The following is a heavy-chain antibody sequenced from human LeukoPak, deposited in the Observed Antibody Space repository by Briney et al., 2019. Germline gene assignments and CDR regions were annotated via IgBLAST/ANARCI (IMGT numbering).Heavy chain of an antibody. J-gene: IGHJ4*02. CDR1: GGSFSGYY. D-gene: IGHD3-10*01. V-gene: IGHV4-34*01. CDR2: INHSGST. CDR3: ARRGSGSYRRIPFDY. Sequence: PSETLSLTCAVYGGSFSGYYWSWIRQPPGKGLEWIGEINHSGSTNYNPSLKSRVTISVDTSKNQFSLKLSSVTAADTAVYYCARRGSGSYRRIPFDYWGQGTLVTVSS.